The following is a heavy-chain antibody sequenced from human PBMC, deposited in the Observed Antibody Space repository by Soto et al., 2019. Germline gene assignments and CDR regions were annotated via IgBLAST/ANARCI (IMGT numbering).Heavy chain of an antibody. CDR3: ARADFDFWSGYSPFDY. CDR2: ISPYNGNT. J-gene: IGHJ4*02. D-gene: IGHD3-3*01. V-gene: IGHV1-18*01. Sequence: QVPLVQSSAEVKKPGASVKVSCKASGYTLTSYGISWVRQAPGQGLEWVGWISPYNGNTNYAQTLQDRVTLTTDTSTSTAYMELRSLRPDDTAVYYCARADFDFWSGYSPFDYWGQGTLVTVSS. CDR1: GYTLTSYG.